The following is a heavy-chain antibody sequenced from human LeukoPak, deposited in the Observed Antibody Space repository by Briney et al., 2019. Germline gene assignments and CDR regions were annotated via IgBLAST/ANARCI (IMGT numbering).Heavy chain of an antibody. CDR2: IRSKTYGGAI. CDR1: GFFFGAYA. J-gene: IGHJ6*03. V-gene: IGHV3-49*03. CDR3: ARDQLGGDPDDYYYYYMDV. D-gene: IGHD4-17*01. Sequence: GGSLRLSCTTSGFFFGAYAMCWFRQAPGKGLEWVGFIRSKTYGGAIEYAASVKGRFTISRDDSKGIAYLQMNSLKTEDTAVYYCARDQLGGDPDDYYYYYMDVWGKGTTVTVSS.